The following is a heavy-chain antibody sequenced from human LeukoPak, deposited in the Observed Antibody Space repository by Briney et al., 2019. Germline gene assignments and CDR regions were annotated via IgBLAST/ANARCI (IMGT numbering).Heavy chain of an antibody. D-gene: IGHD5-24*01. V-gene: IGHV1-46*01. J-gene: IGHJ3*01. CDR2: INPDGGNT. CDR1: GYTFTGYY. CDR3: ARIRDGYNDAYDL. Sequence: ASVKVSCMASGYTFTGYYMHWVRQAPGQVLEWMGLINPDGGNTNYAQNFQGRVTLTRDTSTSTVYMELSSLRSEDTAIYYCARIRDGYNDAYDLWGQGTVVTVPS.